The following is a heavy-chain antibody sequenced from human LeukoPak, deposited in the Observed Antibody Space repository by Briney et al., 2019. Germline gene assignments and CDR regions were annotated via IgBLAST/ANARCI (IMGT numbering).Heavy chain of an antibody. D-gene: IGHD3-3*01. Sequence: GASVKVSCKASGYTFTSYDINWVRQATGQGLEWMGWMNPNSGNTGYAQRFQGRVTMTRNTSISTAYMELSSLRPEDTAVYYCARTLTAIYDFWSGYYPLDYWGQGTLVTVSS. V-gene: IGHV1-8*01. CDR3: ARTLTAIYDFWSGYYPLDY. CDR2: MNPNSGNT. CDR1: GYTFTSYD. J-gene: IGHJ4*02.